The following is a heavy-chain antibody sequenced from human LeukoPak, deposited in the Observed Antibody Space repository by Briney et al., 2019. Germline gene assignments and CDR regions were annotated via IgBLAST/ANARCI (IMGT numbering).Heavy chain of an antibody. CDR3: ARLSPTTMIIFTTPDAFDI. CDR1: GGSFSGYY. Sequence: SETLSLTCAVYGGSFSGYYWSWTRQPPGKGLDWIGEINHSGSTNYNPSFKSRVTISVETSKNQVSLILTSVTAADTAVYYCARLSPTTMIIFTTPDAFDIWGQGTMVTVSS. J-gene: IGHJ3*02. CDR2: INHSGST. V-gene: IGHV4-34*01. D-gene: IGHD3-22*01.